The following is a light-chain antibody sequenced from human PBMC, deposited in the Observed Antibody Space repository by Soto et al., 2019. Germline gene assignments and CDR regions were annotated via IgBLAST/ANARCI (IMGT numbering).Light chain of an antibody. J-gene: IGKJ4*01. Sequence: DIQMTQSPSSLSASVGDRVTITCQASQDIRNYLNWYQQKPGKAPKLLIYDASTLETGVPSRFSDSGSGTDFTFTFSSLQPEDAATYYCQQYDNLPLTFGGGTKVEIK. CDR2: DAS. CDR1: QDIRNY. CDR3: QQYDNLPLT. V-gene: IGKV1-33*01.